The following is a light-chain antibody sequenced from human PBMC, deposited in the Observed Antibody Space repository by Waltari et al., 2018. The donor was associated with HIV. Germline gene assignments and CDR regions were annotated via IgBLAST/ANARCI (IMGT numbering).Light chain of an antibody. CDR3: AAWDDSLRGV. J-gene: IGLJ2*01. CDR1: SSNIESNY. Sequence: QSVLTQPPSASGTPGQRVTISCSGSSSNIESNYVYWYQQLPGTAPKLLIYRNNQRPSGVPDRFSVSKSGTSASLAISGRRSEDEAEYYCAAWDDSLRGVFGGGTKLTVL. CDR2: RNN. V-gene: IGLV1-47*01.